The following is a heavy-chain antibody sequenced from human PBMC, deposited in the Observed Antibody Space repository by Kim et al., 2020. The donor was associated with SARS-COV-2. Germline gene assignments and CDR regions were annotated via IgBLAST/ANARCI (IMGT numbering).Heavy chain of an antibody. D-gene: IGHD2-15*01. CDR3: ARDRVVVVVAAPYYYYGMDV. CDR2: ISSSSSYI. V-gene: IGHV3-21*01. Sequence: GGSLRLSCAASGFTFSSYSMNWVRQAPGKGLEWVSSISSSSSYIYYADSVKGRFTISRDNAKNSLYLQMNSLRAEDTAVYYCARDRVVVVVAAPYYYYGMDVWGQGTTVTVSS. CDR1: GFTFSSYS. J-gene: IGHJ6*02.